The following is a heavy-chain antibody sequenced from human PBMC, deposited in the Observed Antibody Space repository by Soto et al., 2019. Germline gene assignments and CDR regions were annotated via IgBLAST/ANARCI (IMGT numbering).Heavy chain of an antibody. CDR2: IGTAGDP. CDR3: AREGAGYSSSWYGDYYYGMDV. V-gene: IGHV3-13*05. D-gene: IGHD6-13*01. Sequence: PGGSLRLSCAASGFTFSSYDMHWVLQDTGKGLEWVSAIGTAGDPYYQGSVKGRFTISRENAKNSLYLQMNSLRAGDTAVYYCAREGAGYSSSWYGDYYYGMDVWGQGTTVTV. J-gene: IGHJ6*02. CDR1: GFTFSSYD.